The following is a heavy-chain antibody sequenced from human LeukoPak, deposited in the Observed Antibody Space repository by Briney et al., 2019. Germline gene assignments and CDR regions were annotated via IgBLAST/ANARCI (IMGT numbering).Heavy chain of an antibody. D-gene: IGHD3-22*01. J-gene: IGHJ3*02. CDR3: ATLYDDSSGYYYGASDI. V-gene: IGHV3-21*01. CDR2: ISSSSSYI. CDR1: GFTFISFS. Sequence: KPGGSLRLSCAAAGFTFISFSMNWVRQAPGKGLEWVSSISSSSSYIYYADSVKGRFTISRDNAKNSLYLQMNSLRAEDTAVYLCATLYDDSSGYYYGASDIWGQGTMVTVSS.